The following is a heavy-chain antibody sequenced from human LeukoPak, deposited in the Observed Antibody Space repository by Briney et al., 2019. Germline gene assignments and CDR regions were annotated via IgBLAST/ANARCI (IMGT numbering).Heavy chain of an antibody. V-gene: IGHV1-2*02. CDR2: INPNSGGT. CDR1: GYTFTGYY. Sequence: ASVKVSCKASGYTFTGYYMHWVRQAPGQGLEWMGWINPNSGGTNYAQKFQGRVTMTRDTSISTAYMELSRLRSDDTAVYYCARDSGRWLQVYSRPSWYFDLWAVAPWSLSPQ. D-gene: IGHD5-24*01. J-gene: IGHJ2*01. CDR3: ARDSGRWLQVYSRPSWYFDL.